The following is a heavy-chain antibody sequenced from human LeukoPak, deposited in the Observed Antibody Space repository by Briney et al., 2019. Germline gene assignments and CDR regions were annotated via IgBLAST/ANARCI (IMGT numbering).Heavy chain of an antibody. CDR3: ARSPYGGYGDN. CDR2: INSDGGST. V-gene: IGHV3-74*01. J-gene: IGHJ4*02. Sequence: WGSLRLSCAASGFTFSSYWMHWVRQPPGKGLLWVSPINSDGGSTTYADSVKGRFTISRDNARNTLYLQMNSLRADHTAVYYCARSPYGGYGDNWGQGTLVTVSS. CDR1: GFTFSSYW. D-gene: IGHD4-17*01.